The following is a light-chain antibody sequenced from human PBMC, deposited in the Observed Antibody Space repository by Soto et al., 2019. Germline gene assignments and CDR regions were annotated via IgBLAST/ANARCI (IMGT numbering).Light chain of an antibody. Sequence: DIVMTQSPDSLAVSLGERATINCKSSQTVLYSSNNKNYLAWYQQKSGQPPKLLIYWASTRESGVPDRFSGSGSGTDFTLTVSSLQAEDVALYYCQQYYITPITFGQGTRLEI. CDR3: QQYYITPIT. CDR1: QTVLYSSNNKNY. J-gene: IGKJ5*01. V-gene: IGKV4-1*01. CDR2: WAS.